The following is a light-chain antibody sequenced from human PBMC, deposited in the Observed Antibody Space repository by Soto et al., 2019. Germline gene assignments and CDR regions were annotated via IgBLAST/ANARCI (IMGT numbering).Light chain of an antibody. Sequence: QSALTQPASVSGSPGQTITISCAGTKFDIGRYDYVSWYQQHPGKAPKLVIFEGHKRPSDISDRFSGSKSAYTASLTISGLQPDDEADYYCCSYAGADSAPYVLGTGTKLTVL. CDR1: KFDIGRYDY. V-gene: IGLV2-23*01. CDR2: EGH. J-gene: IGLJ1*01. CDR3: CSYAGADSAPYV.